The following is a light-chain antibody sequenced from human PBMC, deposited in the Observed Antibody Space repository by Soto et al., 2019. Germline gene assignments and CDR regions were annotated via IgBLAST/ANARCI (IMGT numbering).Light chain of an antibody. CDR3: SSFTSSGTRV. J-gene: IGLJ1*01. CDR2: EVT. CDR1: SSDVGGYNY. V-gene: IGLV2-14*01. Sequence: QSAPTQPASVSGSPGQSITISCTGTSSDVGGYNYVSWYQQHPGKAPKVMIYEVTNRPSGVSDRFSGSKSGNTASLTISGLQVEDEADYYCSSFTSSGTRVFGTETKLTVL.